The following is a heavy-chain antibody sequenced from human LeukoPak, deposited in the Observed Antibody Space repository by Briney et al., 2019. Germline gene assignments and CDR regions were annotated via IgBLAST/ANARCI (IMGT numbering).Heavy chain of an antibody. CDR1: GGTFSSYA. J-gene: IGHJ5*02. CDR2: IIPIFGTA. Sequence: SVKVSCKASGGTFSSYAISWVRQAPGQGLEWMGGIIPIFGTANYAQKFQGRVTITADESTSTAYMELSSLRSEDTAVYYCARSRIFGVVVEYNWFDPWGQGTLVTVSS. V-gene: IGHV1-69*13. D-gene: IGHD3-3*01. CDR3: ARSRIFGVVVEYNWFDP.